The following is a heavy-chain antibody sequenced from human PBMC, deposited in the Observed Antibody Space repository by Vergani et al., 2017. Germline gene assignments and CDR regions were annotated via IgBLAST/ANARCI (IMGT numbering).Heavy chain of an antibody. V-gene: IGHV3-48*01. CDR2: ISSSSSTI. CDR1: GFTFSSYS. CDR3: ARDSSTSSYWYFDL. Sequence: EVQLVESGGGLVKPGGSLRLSCAASGFTFSSYSMNWVRQAPGKGLEWVSYISSSSSTIYYADSVKGRFTISRDNAKNSLYLQMNSLRAEDTAVYYCARDSSTSSYWYFDLWGRGTLVTVSS. D-gene: IGHD2-2*01. J-gene: IGHJ2*01.